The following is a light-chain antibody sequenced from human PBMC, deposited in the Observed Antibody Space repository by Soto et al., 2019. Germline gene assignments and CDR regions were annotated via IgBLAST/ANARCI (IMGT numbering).Light chain of an antibody. Sequence: EIVLTQSPATLSLSPGERVTLSCRASQSVSSHLTWYQHKPGQAPRLLIYDASNRATGIPARFSGSGSGTDFTLTISSLEPEDFAVYHCQQRTNWRLTFGGGTKVEVK. CDR1: QSVSSH. CDR3: QQRTNWRLT. J-gene: IGKJ4*01. V-gene: IGKV3-11*01. CDR2: DAS.